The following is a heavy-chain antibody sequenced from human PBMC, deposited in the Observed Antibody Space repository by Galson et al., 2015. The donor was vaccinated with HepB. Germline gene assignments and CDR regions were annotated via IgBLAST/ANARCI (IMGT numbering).Heavy chain of an antibody. V-gene: IGHV1-8*01. CDR2: MNPNSGNT. Sequence: SVKVSCKASGYTFTSYDINWVRQATGQGLERMGWMNPNSGNTGYAQKFQGRVTMTRNTSISTAYMELSSLRSEDTAVYYCARRGAARRYYYYYYMDVWGKGTTVTVSS. CDR1: GYTFTSYD. D-gene: IGHD6-6*01. CDR3: ARRGAARRYYYYYYMDV. J-gene: IGHJ6*03.